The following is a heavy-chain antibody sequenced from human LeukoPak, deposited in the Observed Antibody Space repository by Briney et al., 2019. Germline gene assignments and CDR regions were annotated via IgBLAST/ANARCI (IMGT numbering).Heavy chain of an antibody. Sequence: GGPLRLSCAASGFTFDDYAMHWVRQAPGKGLEWVSLISGDGGSTYYADSVKGRFTISRDNSKNSLYLQMNSLRTEDTALYYCAKDMATYCSSTSCYLADVWGQGTTVTVSS. CDR1: GFTFDDYA. D-gene: IGHD2-2*01. CDR3: AKDMATYCSSTSCYLADV. CDR2: ISGDGGST. J-gene: IGHJ6*02. V-gene: IGHV3-43*02.